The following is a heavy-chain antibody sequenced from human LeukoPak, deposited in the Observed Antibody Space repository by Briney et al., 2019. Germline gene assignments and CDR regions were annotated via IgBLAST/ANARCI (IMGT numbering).Heavy chain of an antibody. V-gene: IGHV3-64*01. CDR2: ISSNGGST. CDR3: AKVDSGSYYNVGDWFDP. J-gene: IGHJ5*02. Sequence: GGSLRLSCAASGFTFSSYAMHWVRQAPGKGLEYVSAISSNGGSTYYANSVKGRFTISRDNSKNTLYLQMGSLRAEDTAVYYCAKVDSGSYYNVGDWFDPWGQGTLVTVSS. D-gene: IGHD3-10*01. CDR1: GFTFSSYA.